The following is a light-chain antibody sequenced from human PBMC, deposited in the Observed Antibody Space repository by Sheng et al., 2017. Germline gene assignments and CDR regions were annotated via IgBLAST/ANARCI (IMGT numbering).Light chain of an antibody. V-gene: IGKV3-20*01. Sequence: EIVLTQSPGTLSLSPGERATLSCRASQSVSSSYLAWYQQKPGQAPRLLIYGASSRATGIPDRFSGSGSGTDFTLTISRLEPEDFAVYYCQQYGSSPSWTFGQGTEGGN. J-gene: IGKJ1*01. CDR1: QSVSSSY. CDR3: QQYGSSPSWT. CDR2: GAS.